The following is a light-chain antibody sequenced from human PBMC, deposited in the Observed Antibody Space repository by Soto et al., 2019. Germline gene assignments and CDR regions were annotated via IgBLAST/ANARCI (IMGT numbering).Light chain of an antibody. V-gene: IGKV3-20*01. CDR1: QSLRTNS. Sequence: EMVFTESPRTLSLSLGEKATLSCRASQSLRTNSLAWYQQKPGQAPRLLIYGASSRATGIPDRFSGSGSGTDFTLTISRLEPEDFAVYYCQQYGSSPWTFGQGTKVDIK. CDR3: QQYGSSPWT. J-gene: IGKJ1*01. CDR2: GAS.